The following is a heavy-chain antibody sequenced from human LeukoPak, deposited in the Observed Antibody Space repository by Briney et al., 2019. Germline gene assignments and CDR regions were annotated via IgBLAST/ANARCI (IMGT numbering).Heavy chain of an antibody. CDR1: AGSISRYY. CDR3: AREYHYYDTRGYYYFDY. J-gene: IGHJ4*02. D-gene: IGHD3-22*01. V-gene: IGHV4-59*01. Sequence: SETQSLTCSVSAGSISRYYWSWIRQPPGKGLEWIGYIYYSGSTNYNPSLKSRVTMSLDTSRNQFSLKLSSVTAADTAVYYCAREYHYYDTRGYYYFDYWGQGTLVTVSS. CDR2: IYYSGST.